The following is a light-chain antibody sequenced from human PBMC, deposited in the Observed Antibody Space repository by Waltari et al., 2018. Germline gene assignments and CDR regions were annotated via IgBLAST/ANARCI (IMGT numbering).Light chain of an antibody. Sequence: EIVLTRSPGTLALPPGERFILSCRASRRVSRALAWYQQKPAQAPRLRIYGASNRATGIPDRFSGSGSGTDFSLTISRLEPEDFAVYYCQHYVRLPVTFGQGP. J-gene: IGKJ1*01. CDR3: QHYVRLPVT. V-gene: IGKV3-20*01. CDR2: GAS. CDR1: RRVSRA.